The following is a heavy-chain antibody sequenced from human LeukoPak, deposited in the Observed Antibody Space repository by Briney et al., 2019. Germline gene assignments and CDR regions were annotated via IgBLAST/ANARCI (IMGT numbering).Heavy chain of an antibody. J-gene: IGHJ3*02. CDR2: ISGSGVTT. D-gene: IGHD1-26*01. CDR1: GFTFSGYA. Sequence: PGGSLRLSCAASGFTFSGYAMSWVRQAPGKGLECVSTISGSGVTTRYADSVRGRFTISRDSSKNTLYLQMNSLRAEDTAIYYCTKGPWDLPHAFDIWGLGTMVTVSS. V-gene: IGHV3-23*01. CDR3: TKGPWDLPHAFDI.